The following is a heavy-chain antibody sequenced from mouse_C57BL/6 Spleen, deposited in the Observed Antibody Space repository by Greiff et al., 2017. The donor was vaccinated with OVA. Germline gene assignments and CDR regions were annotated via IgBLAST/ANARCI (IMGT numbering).Heavy chain of an antibody. CDR3: ARGGVYYDYDY. CDR1: GYSITSGYY. D-gene: IGHD2-4*01. Sequence: EVQLVESGPGLVKPSQSLSLTCSVTGYSITSGYYWNWIRQFPGNKLEWMGYISYDGSNNYNPSLKNRISITRDTSKNQFFLKLNSVTTEDTATYYCARGGVYYDYDYWGQGTTLTVSS. CDR2: ISYDGSN. V-gene: IGHV3-6*01. J-gene: IGHJ2*01.